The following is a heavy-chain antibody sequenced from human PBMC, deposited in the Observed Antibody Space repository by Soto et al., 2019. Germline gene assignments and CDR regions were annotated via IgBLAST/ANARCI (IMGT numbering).Heavy chain of an antibody. CDR2: ISYDGSNK. D-gene: IGHD3-22*01. J-gene: IGHJ4*02. CDR3: ARGLLDYYDSSGYSS. V-gene: IGHV3-30-3*01. CDR1: GFTFSSYA. Sequence: GGSLRLSCAASGFTFSSYAMHWVRQAPGKGLEWVAVISYDGSNKYYADSVKGRFTISRDNSKNTLYLQMNSLRAEDTAVYYCARGLLDYYDSSGYSSWGQGTLVTVSS.